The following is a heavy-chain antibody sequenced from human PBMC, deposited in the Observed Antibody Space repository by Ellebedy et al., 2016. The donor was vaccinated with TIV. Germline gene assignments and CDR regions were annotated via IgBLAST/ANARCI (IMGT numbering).Heavy chain of an antibody. D-gene: IGHD2-15*01. V-gene: IGHV4-59*01. J-gene: IGHJ5*02. Sequence: SETLSLTCTVSGGSISSYYWSWIRQPPGKGLEWIGYIYYSGSTNYNPSLKSRVTIVAVDTSDYEFSLKLTSVTAADSAPYFCTRDPGGGRWGYFASWGQGILVTVSS. CDR3: TRDPGGGRWGYFAS. CDR2: IYYSGST. CDR1: GGSISSYY.